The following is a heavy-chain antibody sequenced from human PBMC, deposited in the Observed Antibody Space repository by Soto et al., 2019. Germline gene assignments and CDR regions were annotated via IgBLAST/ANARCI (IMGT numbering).Heavy chain of an antibody. D-gene: IGHD3-3*01. Sequence: SETLSLTCTVSGGSMSSYYWTWIRQPAGKGLEWIGRVYSSGGTHYNPSLKSRVTISLDTSKNQFSLRLLSVTDADTAVYYCARGQRFSDWFDPWGKGTLVTVSS. CDR3: ARGQRFSDWFDP. V-gene: IGHV4-4*07. J-gene: IGHJ5*02. CDR2: VYSSGGT. CDR1: GGSMSSYY.